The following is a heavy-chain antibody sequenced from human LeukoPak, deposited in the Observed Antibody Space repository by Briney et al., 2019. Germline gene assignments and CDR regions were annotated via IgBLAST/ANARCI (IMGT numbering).Heavy chain of an antibody. CDR1: GGSISSYY. J-gene: IGHJ4*02. Sequence: SETLSLTCTVSGGSISSYYWSWIRQPAGKGLEWIGSIYHSGSTYYNPSLKSRVTISVDTSKNQFSLKLSSVTAADTAVYYCASKKWGYYYDSTLWGYWGQGTLVTVSS. CDR2: IYHSGST. V-gene: IGHV4-38-2*02. CDR3: ASKKWGYYYDSTLWGY. D-gene: IGHD3-22*01.